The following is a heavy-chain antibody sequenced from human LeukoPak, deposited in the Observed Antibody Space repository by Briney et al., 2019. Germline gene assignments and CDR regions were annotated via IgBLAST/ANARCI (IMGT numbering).Heavy chain of an antibody. D-gene: IGHD3-10*01. CDR1: GYTFTSYG. CDR3: ATFPPLWFGSN. J-gene: IGHJ4*02. Sequence: ASVKVFCKASGYTFTSYGISWVRQTPGQGLEWMGWISAYNGNTNYAQKLQGRVTMTTDTSTSTAYMELRSLRSDDTAVYYCATFPPLWFGSNWGQGTLVTVSS. V-gene: IGHV1-18*01. CDR2: ISAYNGNT.